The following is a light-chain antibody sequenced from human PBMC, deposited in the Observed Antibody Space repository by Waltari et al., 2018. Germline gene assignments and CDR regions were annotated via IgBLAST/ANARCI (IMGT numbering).Light chain of an antibody. V-gene: IGLV2-23*02. CDR2: EVF. J-gene: IGLJ1*01. CDR1: TSDVGSYDL. Sequence: QSALTQPASVSGTPGQSITISCSGTTSDVGSYDLVSWYQQHPGEAPQLLLCEVFTRPPAPSSRFSGAKSGSTASLTISGLQPEDEADYYCCSYAGRGTYVFGSGTKVTVL. CDR3: CSYAGRGTYV.